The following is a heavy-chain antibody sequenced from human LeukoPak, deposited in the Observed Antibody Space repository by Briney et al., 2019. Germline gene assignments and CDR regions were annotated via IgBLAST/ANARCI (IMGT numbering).Heavy chain of an antibody. Sequence: GGSLRLSCAASGFTFNTYGMSWVRQAPGKGLEWVSGISASGGSTYYADSVKGRFTISRDNFKNTLYLQLNSLRAEDTAVYYCAKYVIQQMRSSGYDYYDYWGQGTLVTVSS. J-gene: IGHJ4*02. CDR1: GFTFNTYG. CDR3: AKYVIQQMRSSGYDYYDY. D-gene: IGHD5-12*01. V-gene: IGHV3-23*01. CDR2: ISASGGST.